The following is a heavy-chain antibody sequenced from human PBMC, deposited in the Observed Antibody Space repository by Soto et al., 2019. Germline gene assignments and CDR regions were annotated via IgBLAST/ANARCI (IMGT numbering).Heavy chain of an antibody. Sequence: PSETLSLTCTVSGGSISSSSYYWGWIRQPPGKGLEWIGSIYYSGSTYYNPSLKSRVTISVDTSKNQFSLKLSSVTAADTAVYYCARHGLNWFDPWGQGTLVTVSP. V-gene: IGHV4-39*01. J-gene: IGHJ5*02. CDR1: GGSISSSSYY. CDR2: IYYSGST. CDR3: ARHGLNWFDP.